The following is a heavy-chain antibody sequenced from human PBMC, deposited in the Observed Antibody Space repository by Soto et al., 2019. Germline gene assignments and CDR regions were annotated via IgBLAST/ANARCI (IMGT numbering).Heavy chain of an antibody. Sequence: PSETLSLTCTVSGGSISSSSYYWGWIRQPPGKGLEWIGSINYSGSTNCNPSLKSRVTISVETSKNQFSLKLSSVTAADTAVYYCARRYGSAIDYWGQGTLVTVSS. CDR2: INYSGST. CDR1: GGSISSSSYY. D-gene: IGHD1-26*01. CDR3: ARRYGSAIDY. J-gene: IGHJ4*02. V-gene: IGHV4-39*07.